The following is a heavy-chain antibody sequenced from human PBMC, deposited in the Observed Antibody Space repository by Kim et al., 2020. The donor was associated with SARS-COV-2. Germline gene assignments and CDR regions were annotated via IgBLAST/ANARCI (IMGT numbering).Heavy chain of an antibody. V-gene: IGHV3-21*01. D-gene: IGHD3-16*01. Sequence: GGSLRLSCAASGFTFRGSTMTWVRQTPGKGLEWVSSISGSADYIVYADSVKGRFTISRDNAENSLYLHMNSLRAEDTAIYYCARVSGAYPQNFDYWGQGTLVTVSS. J-gene: IGHJ4*02. CDR2: ISGSADYI. CDR3: ARVSGAYPQNFDY. CDR1: GFTFRGST.